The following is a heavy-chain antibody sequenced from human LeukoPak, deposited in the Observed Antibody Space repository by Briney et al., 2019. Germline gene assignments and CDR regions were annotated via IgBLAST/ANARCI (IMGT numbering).Heavy chain of an antibody. J-gene: IGHJ4*02. CDR3: ARDLDTAMVTPDN. Sequence: GRSLRLSCAASGFTFSSYAMHWVRQAPGKGLEWVAVISYDGSNKYYADSVKGRFTISRDNSKNTLYLQMNSLRAEDTAVYYCARDLDTAMVTPDNWGQGTLVTVSS. V-gene: IGHV3-30-3*01. CDR1: GFTFSSYA. D-gene: IGHD5-18*01. CDR2: ISYDGSNK.